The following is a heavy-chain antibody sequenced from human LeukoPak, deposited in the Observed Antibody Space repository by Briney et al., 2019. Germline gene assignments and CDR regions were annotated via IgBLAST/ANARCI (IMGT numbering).Heavy chain of an antibody. CDR2: ISGTGTT. J-gene: IGHJ4*02. CDR1: GFTFSTYA. V-gene: IGHV3-23*01. D-gene: IGHD3-22*01. CDR3: ARSITMIVQGAQNDY. Sequence: QTGGSLRLSCAASGFTFSTYAMTWVRQAPGKGLEWVSGISGTGTTYYSDSVKGRFTISRDNSKNTLFLQMNSLRAEDTAVYYCARSITMIVQGAQNDYWGQGTLVTVSS.